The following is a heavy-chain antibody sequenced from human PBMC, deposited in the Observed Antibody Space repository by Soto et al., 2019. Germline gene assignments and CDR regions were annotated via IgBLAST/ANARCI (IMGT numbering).Heavy chain of an antibody. J-gene: IGHJ6*02. CDR3: ARWPYITIRLGMDV. CDR2: IIPIFGTA. Sequence: GAAVKVSCKASGGTFISYAISWVRQAPGQGLEWMGGIIPIFGTANYAQKFQGRVTITADESTSTAYMELSSLRSEDTAVYYCARWPYITIRLGMDVRGPRASGTLSS. V-gene: IGHV1-69*13. CDR1: GGTFISYA. D-gene: IGHD3-3*01.